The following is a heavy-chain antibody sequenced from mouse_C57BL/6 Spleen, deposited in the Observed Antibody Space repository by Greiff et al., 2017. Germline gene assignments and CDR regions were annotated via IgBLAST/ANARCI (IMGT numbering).Heavy chain of an antibody. J-gene: IGHJ3*01. Sequence: QVQLKESGPGLVAPSQSLSITCTVSGFSLTSYGVSWVRQPPGKGLEWLGVIWGDGSTNYHSALISRLSISKNNSKSHVFLKLNSLQTDDTATYYCARGDAVVDGYAYWGQGTLVTVSA. V-gene: IGHV2-3*01. D-gene: IGHD1-1*01. CDR2: IWGDGST. CDR1: GFSLTSYG. CDR3: ARGDAVVDGYAY.